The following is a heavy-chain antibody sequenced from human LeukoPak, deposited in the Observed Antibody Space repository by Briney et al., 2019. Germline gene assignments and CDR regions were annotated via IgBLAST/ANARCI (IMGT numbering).Heavy chain of an antibody. CDR2: IKNKIDGGTT. J-gene: IGHJ4*01. CDR3: TTRGGFGY. CDR1: GFTFSDAW. V-gene: IGHV3-15*01. Sequence: GGSLRLSCAGSGFTFSDAWMSWVRRAPGQGLEWIGRIKNKIDGGTTDYAAPVKGRFTISRDDSKNMAYLQMDSLKTEDTAVYYCTTRGGFGYWGQGTVDTVSS. D-gene: IGHD2-15*01.